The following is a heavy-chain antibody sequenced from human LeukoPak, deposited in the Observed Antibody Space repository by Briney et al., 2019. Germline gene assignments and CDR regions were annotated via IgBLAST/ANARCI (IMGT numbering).Heavy chain of an antibody. J-gene: IGHJ4*02. CDR2: IRYDGGKK. CDR1: GFTFSSYG. CDR3: SKTGSWGSSNYYFDY. D-gene: IGHD2-15*01. V-gene: IGHV3-30*02. Sequence: GGSLRLSCAASGFTFSSYGMHWVRQAPGKGLGWVACIRYDGGKKYYADSVKGRFTISRDNSKNTLYRQMNSLRAEDTALYYCSKTGSWGSSNYYFDYWGQGTLVTVFS.